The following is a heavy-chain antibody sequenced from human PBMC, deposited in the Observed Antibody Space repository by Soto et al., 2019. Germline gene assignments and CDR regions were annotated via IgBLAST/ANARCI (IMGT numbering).Heavy chain of an antibody. CDR2: IYWDDDK. V-gene: IGHV2-5*02. J-gene: IGHJ3*02. D-gene: IGHD1-26*01. Sequence: QITLKESGPPLVKPTQTLTLTCTFSGFSLSTSGVGVGWIRQRPGKALEWLALIYWDDDKRYSPSLKSRLTITKDTSKNQVVLTMPTMDPVDTATYYCARKGQELLHFDIWGQGTMVTVSS. CDR3: ARKGQELLHFDI. CDR1: GFSLSTSGVG.